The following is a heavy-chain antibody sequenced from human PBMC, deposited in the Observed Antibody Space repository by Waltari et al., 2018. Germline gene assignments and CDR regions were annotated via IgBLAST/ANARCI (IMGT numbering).Heavy chain of an antibody. CDR3: ARDISPQAQQRNNGMDV. J-gene: IGHJ6*02. Sequence: EVQLVESGGGLVTPGGSLRLSCAASGFTLRRYSMNWVRQAPGKGLEWVSAINEVSSHIYYAGSMKGRLTISRDNAKSSLFLQMDNLRVEDTAVYYCARDISPQAQQRNNGMDVWGQGTTVTVSS. CDR1: GFTLRRYS. CDR2: INEVSSHI. D-gene: IGHD2-8*01. V-gene: IGHV3-21*01.